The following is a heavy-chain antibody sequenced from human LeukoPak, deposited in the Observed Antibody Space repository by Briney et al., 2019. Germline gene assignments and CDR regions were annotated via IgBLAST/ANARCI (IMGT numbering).Heavy chain of an antibody. CDR2: THYSGSS. J-gene: IGHJ5*02. CDR1: GASISSDDYY. D-gene: IGHD3-3*01. Sequence: SETLSLTCTVSGASISSDDYYWSWIRQPPGKGLKWIAYTHYSGSSFYNPSLKSRITISVDTSKNQFSLRLSSVTAAGTAVYYCAREGRDFWSGSRGWFDPWGQGTLVTVSS. CDR3: AREGRDFWSGSRGWFDP. V-gene: IGHV4-30-4*01.